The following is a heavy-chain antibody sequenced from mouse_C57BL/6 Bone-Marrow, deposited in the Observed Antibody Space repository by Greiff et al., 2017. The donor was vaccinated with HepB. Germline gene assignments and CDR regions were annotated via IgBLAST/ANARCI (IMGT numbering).Heavy chain of an antibody. CDR2: IYPGSGST. V-gene: IGHV1-55*01. CDR3: ARWWGYYYGSSS. J-gene: IGHJ2*01. Sequence: QVQLQQPGAELVKPGASVKMSCKASGHTFTSYWITWVKQRPGQGLEWIGDIYPGSGSTNYNEKFKSKATLTVDTSSSTAYMQLSSLTSEDSAVYYCARWWGYYYGSSSWGQGTTLTVSS. CDR1: GHTFTSYW. D-gene: IGHD1-1*01.